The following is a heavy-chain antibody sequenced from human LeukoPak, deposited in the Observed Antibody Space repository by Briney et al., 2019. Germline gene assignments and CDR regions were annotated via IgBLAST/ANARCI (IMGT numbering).Heavy chain of an antibody. Sequence: YPGGSLRLSCAASGFTFSSYGMHWVRQAPGKGLEWVAVIPYDGSNKYYADSVKGRFTISRDNSKNTLYLQMNSLRAEDTAVYYCAKVLHDSSGYYPPLQYYYYGMDVWGQGTTVTVSS. CDR3: AKVLHDSSGYYPPLQYYYYGMDV. CDR1: GFTFSSYG. J-gene: IGHJ6*02. CDR2: IPYDGSNK. D-gene: IGHD3-22*01. V-gene: IGHV3-30*18.